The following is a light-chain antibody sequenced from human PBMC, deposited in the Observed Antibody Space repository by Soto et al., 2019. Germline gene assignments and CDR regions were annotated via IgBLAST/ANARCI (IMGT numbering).Light chain of an antibody. V-gene: IGKV4-1*01. CDR3: HQSFSTPLT. J-gene: IGKJ4*01. Sequence: DIVMTQSPESLAVSLGERVTINCRSSQSVLDSANSKSYLAWYQQKPPQSPQLLIYWASTRTSGVPERFSGSGSGTDFTLTISGLQAEDVAIYYCHQSFSTPLTFGGGTTVEI. CDR2: WAS. CDR1: QSVLDSANSKSY.